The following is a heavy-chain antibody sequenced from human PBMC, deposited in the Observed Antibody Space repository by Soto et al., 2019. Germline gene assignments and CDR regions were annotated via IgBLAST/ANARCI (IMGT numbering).Heavy chain of an antibody. Sequence: QVQLVESGGGVVQPGRSLRLSCAASGFTFSSYVMHWVRQAPGKGLEGVAAISYDGSKRYYADSVKGRFTISRDNSKNTLYLQMTSLRAEDTAVYYCASEGFSSGWGLDYWGQGTLVTVSS. CDR2: ISYDGSKR. CDR1: GFTFSSYV. V-gene: IGHV3-30*04. J-gene: IGHJ4*02. D-gene: IGHD3-3*01. CDR3: ASEGFSSGWGLDY.